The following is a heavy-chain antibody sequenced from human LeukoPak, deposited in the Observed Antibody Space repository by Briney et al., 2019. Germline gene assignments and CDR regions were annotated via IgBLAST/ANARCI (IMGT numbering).Heavy chain of an antibody. CDR2: IQQDGSDK. V-gene: IGHV3-7*01. Sequence: GGSLRLSCVASGFTFSTYWMTWVRQAPGKGLEWVASIQQDGSDKYYVDSVKGRFTISRDNAKNSLYLQMNSLRAEDTAVYYCAGSGGSTAYGMDVWGQGTTVTVSS. CDR3: AGSGGSTAYGMDV. J-gene: IGHJ6*02. CDR1: GFTFSTYW. D-gene: IGHD2-15*01.